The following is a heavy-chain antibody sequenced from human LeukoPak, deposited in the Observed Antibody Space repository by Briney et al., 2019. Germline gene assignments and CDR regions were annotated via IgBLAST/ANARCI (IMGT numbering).Heavy chain of an antibody. D-gene: IGHD5-24*01. CDR3: AKNSGWLQLGN. CDR1: GFAFRSDW. CDR2: IKEDGSEK. Sequence: GGSLRLSCAASGFAFRSDWMVWVRQAPGKGLEWVTTIKEDGSEKDYVDSVKGRFTTSIDNARNSPYLQMNSLRPEDTAVYYCAKNSGWLQLGNWGQGTLVTVSS. V-gene: IGHV3-7*01. J-gene: IGHJ4*02.